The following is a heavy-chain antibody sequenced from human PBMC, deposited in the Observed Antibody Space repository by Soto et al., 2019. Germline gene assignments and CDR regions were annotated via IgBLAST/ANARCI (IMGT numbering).Heavy chain of an antibody. J-gene: IGHJ6*03. D-gene: IGHD3-3*01. V-gene: IGHV3-7*01. CDR2: IKQDGSEK. CDR3: ARVADFWSGYLHYYYYYYMDV. CDR1: GFTFSSYW. Sequence: PGGSLRLSCAASGFTFSSYWMSWVRQAPGKGLEWVANIKQDGSEKYYVDSVKGRFTISRDNAKNSLYLQMNSLRAEDTAVYYCARVADFWSGYLHYYYYYYMDVWGKGTTVTVSS.